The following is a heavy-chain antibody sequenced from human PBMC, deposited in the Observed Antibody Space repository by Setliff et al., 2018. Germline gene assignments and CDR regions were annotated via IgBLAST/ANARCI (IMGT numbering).Heavy chain of an antibody. CDR3: VRSHRNSGYDDFFDV. Sequence: PGGSLRLSCAASGFTFSSYWMSWVRQAPGKGLEWVANIKQDGSEKYYVDSVKGRFTISRDNAKNSLYVQMNSLRVEDTAVYYCVRSHRNSGYDDFFDVWGQGTLVTVSS. CDR2: IKQDGSEK. D-gene: IGHD5-12*01. J-gene: IGHJ4*02. V-gene: IGHV3-7*01. CDR1: GFTFSSYW.